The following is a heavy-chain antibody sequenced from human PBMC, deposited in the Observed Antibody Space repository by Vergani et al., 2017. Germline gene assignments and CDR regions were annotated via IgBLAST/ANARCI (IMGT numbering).Heavy chain of an antibody. CDR3: ARDRSDYYDSSGYFRGWYFDL. V-gene: IGHV4-30-4*08. CDR1: GASIRSSNYY. J-gene: IGHJ2*01. D-gene: IGHD3-22*01. CDR2: IYYSGST. Sequence: QLQESGPGLVKPSATLSLTCSVSGASIRSSNYYWGWIRQPPGKGLEWIGYIYYSGSTYYNPSLKSRVTISVDTSKNQFSLKLSSVTAADTAVYYCARDRSDYYDSSGYFRGWYFDLWGRGTLVTVSS.